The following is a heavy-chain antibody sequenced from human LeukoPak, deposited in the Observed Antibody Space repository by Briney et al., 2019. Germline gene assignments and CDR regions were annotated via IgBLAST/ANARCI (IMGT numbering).Heavy chain of an antibody. CDR2: IYYSGST. V-gene: IGHV4-31*03. Sequence: SETLSLTCTVSGGSISSGGYYWSWIRQHPRKGLEWIGYIYYSGSTYYNPSLKSRVTISVDTSKNQFSLKLGSVTAADTAVYYCARVVSRGSYNWFDPWGQGTLVTVSS. J-gene: IGHJ5*02. D-gene: IGHD6-6*01. CDR1: GGSISSGGYY. CDR3: ARVVSRGSYNWFDP.